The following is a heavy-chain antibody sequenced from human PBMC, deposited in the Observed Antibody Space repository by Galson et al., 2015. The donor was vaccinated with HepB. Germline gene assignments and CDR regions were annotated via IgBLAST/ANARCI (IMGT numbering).Heavy chain of an antibody. D-gene: IGHD3-22*01. CDR2: IIPIFGSG. Sequence: SVKVSCKASGGTFSSNTISWVRQAPGQGLEWMGGIIPIFGSGNYAPRFQGRVTITADESTSTTYMEPSSLRSEDTAVYYCARQYDTSGYYAYWGQGTLVTVSS. V-gene: IGHV1-69*13. J-gene: IGHJ4*02. CDR3: ARQYDTSGYYAY. CDR1: GGTFSSNT.